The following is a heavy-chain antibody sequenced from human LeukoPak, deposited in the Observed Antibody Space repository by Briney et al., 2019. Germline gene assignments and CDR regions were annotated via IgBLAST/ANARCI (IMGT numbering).Heavy chain of an antibody. Sequence: KPSETLSLTCAVYGGSFSGYYWSWIRQPPGKGLEWIGEINHSGSTNYNPSLKSRVTISVDTSKNQFSLKLSSVTAADTAVYYCARYRLNWFDPWGQGTLVTVSS. CDR1: GGSFSGYY. CDR2: INHSGST. V-gene: IGHV4-34*01. CDR3: ARYRLNWFDP. J-gene: IGHJ5*02.